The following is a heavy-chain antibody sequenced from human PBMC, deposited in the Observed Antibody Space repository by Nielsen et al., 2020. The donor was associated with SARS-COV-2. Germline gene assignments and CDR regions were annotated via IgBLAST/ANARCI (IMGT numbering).Heavy chain of an antibody. Sequence: ASVKVSCKASGYTFTSYDINWVRQAPGQGLEWMGIINPSGGSTSYAQKFQGRVTMTRDTSTSTVYMELSSLRSEDTAVYYCAREISRLWAAAGILDAFDIWGQGTMVTVSS. D-gene: IGHD6-13*01. CDR1: GYTFTSYD. J-gene: IGHJ3*02. CDR3: AREISRLWAAAGILDAFDI. CDR2: INPSGGST. V-gene: IGHV1-46*01.